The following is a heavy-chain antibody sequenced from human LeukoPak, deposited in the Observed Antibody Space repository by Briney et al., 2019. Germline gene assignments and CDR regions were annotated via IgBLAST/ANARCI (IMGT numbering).Heavy chain of an antibody. CDR1: GFTFSSYE. J-gene: IGHJ4*02. Sequence: GGSLRLSCAASGFTFSSYEMNWVRQAPGKGLEGVSYISSSGSTIYYADSVKGRFTISRDNAKNSLYLQMNSLRAEDTAVYYCARAAELLWFGELPHLDYWGQGTLVTVSS. CDR2: ISSSGSTI. D-gene: IGHD3-10*01. CDR3: ARAAELLWFGELPHLDY. V-gene: IGHV3-48*03.